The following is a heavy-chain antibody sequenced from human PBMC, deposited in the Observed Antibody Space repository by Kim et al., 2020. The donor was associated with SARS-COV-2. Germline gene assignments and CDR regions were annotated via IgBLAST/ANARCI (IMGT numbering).Heavy chain of an antibody. V-gene: IGHV1-3*01. Sequence: ASVKVSCKASGYTFKSYPIHWVRQAPGQRLEWMGWVNADNDDTKYSQKFPGRVTITMDTSANTAYLHLRSLTFEDTAIYYCARDMNPTVYDYLGQGTLVT. CDR2: VNADNDDT. CDR1: GYTFKSYP. J-gene: IGHJ4*02. D-gene: IGHD4-4*01. CDR3: ARDMNPTVYDY.